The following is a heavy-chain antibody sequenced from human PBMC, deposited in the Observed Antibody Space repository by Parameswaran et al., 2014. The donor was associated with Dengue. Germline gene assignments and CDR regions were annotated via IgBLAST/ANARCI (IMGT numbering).Heavy chain of an antibody. D-gene: IGHD1-14*01. J-gene: IGHJ1*01. V-gene: IGHV3-30-3*01. CDR3: ARGLWGDLKPRAEYFQH. CDR2: ISYDGSNK. Sequence: WIRQPPGKGLEWVAVISYDGSNKYYADSVKGRFTISRDNSKNTLYLQMNSLRAEDTAVYYCARGLWGDLKPRAEYFQHWGQGTLVTVSS.